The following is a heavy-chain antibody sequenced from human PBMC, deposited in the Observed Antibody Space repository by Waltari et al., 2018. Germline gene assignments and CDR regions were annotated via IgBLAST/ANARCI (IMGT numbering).Heavy chain of an antibody. CDR3: ASGGHVDY. CDR1: GLHFSRFW. V-gene: IGHV3-7*01. Sequence: EVQLVESGGTLVQPGGSLRLSCAVSGLHFSRFWMTGVRQAQGKGLEWVANINQDGSEKHYVDSVKGRFTISRDNAKNSLSLQMNSLRAEDTAVYYCASGGHVDYCGQGTLVTVSS. J-gene: IGHJ4*02. CDR2: INQDGSEK.